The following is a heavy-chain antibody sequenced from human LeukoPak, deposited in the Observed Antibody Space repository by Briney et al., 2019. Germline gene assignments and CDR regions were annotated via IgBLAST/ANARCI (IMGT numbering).Heavy chain of an antibody. J-gene: IGHJ4*02. CDR1: GFTFSSYA. CDR2: ISYDGSNK. V-gene: IGHV3-30-3*01. CDR3: AREGRYCTNGVCFYFDY. D-gene: IGHD2-8*01. Sequence: GGSLRLSCAASGFTFSSYAMHWVRQAPGKGLEWVAVISYDGSNKYYADSVKGRFTISRDNSKNTLYLQMNSLGAEDTAVYYCAREGRYCTNGVCFYFDYWGQGTLVTVSS.